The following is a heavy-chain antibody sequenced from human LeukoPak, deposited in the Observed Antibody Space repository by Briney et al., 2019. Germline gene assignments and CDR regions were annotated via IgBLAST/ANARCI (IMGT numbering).Heavy chain of an antibody. J-gene: IGHJ3*02. CDR2: IYHSGST. V-gene: IGHV4-38-2*02. Sequence: PSETPSLTCTVSGYSISSGYYWGWIRQPPGKGLEWIGSIYHSGSTYYNPSLKSRVTISVDTSKNQFSLKLSSVTAADTAVYYCARVGAMDAFDIWGQGTMVTVSS. CDR3: ARVGAMDAFDI. D-gene: IGHD1-26*01. CDR1: GYSISSGYY.